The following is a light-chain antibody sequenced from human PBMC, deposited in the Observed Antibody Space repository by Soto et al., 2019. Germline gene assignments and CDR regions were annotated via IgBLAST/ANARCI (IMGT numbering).Light chain of an antibody. Sequence: DIQMTQSPSTLSASVGDRVTITCRASQTISTWLAWYQQKPGKAPKVLIYDVSTLKSGVPPRFSGSGSGTEFTLTISSLQPDDSATYYCQQYNTFWTFGQGTKVDIK. CDR3: QQYNTFWT. J-gene: IGKJ1*01. V-gene: IGKV1-5*01. CDR1: QTISTW. CDR2: DVS.